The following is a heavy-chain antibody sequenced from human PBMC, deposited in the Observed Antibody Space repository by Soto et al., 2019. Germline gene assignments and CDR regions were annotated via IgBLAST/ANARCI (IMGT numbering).Heavy chain of an antibody. Sequence: QVQLQESGPGLVKPSQTLSLTCTVSGGSISSGGYYWSWIRQHPGKGLEWIGYIYYSGSTYYNPSLKCRVTISVDTSKNQFSLKLSSVTAADTAVYYCARGYGYCSSTSCSGDFDYWGQGTLVTVSS. J-gene: IGHJ4*02. V-gene: IGHV4-31*03. CDR3: ARGYGYCSSTSCSGDFDY. CDR2: IYYSGST. CDR1: GGSISSGGYY. D-gene: IGHD2-2*01.